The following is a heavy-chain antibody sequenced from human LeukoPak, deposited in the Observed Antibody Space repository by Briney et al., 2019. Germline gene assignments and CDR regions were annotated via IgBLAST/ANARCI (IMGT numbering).Heavy chain of an antibody. D-gene: IGHD3-3*01. CDR2: IYYSGST. CDR1: GGSISSSSYY. CDR3: ARVNYDFWSGYYPFDY. Sequence: PSETLSLTCTVSGGSISSSSYYWGWFRQPPGKGLEWIGSIYYSGSTYYNPSLRSRVTISVDTSKNQFSLKLSSVTAADTAVYYCARVNYDFWSGYYPFDYWGQGTLVTVSS. V-gene: IGHV4-39*07. J-gene: IGHJ4*02.